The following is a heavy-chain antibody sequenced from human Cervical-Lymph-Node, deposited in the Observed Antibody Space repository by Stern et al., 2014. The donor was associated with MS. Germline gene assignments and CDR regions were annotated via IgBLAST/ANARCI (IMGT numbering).Heavy chain of an antibody. CDR1: GGTFTNDG. J-gene: IGHJ6*02. V-gene: IGHV1-69*01. CDR3: AGGAIFGVVKGYYYYGLDV. Sequence: QVQLVQSGAEVKKPGSSVKVSCKASGGTFTNDGISWVRQAPGQGPEWMGGIIPMFGIGHYAQKFQGRVTIAADDSTGTVHMELNSLRSEDTAVYYCAGGAIFGVVKGYYYYGLDVWGQGTTVTV. D-gene: IGHD3-3*01. CDR2: IIPMFGIG.